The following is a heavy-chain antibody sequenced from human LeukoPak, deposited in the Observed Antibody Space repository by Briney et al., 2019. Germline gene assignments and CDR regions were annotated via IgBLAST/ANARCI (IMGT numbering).Heavy chain of an antibody. J-gene: IGHJ4*02. Sequence: SQTLSLTCTVSGGSISSGDYYWGCIRQPPGKGLEWIGYIYYSGSTSYNPSLKSRVAISVDTSKNQFSLKLSSVTAADTAVYYCARSIASGDYVDYWGQGTLVTVSS. D-gene: IGHD4-17*01. CDR2: IYYSGST. V-gene: IGHV4-30-4*01. CDR3: ARSIASGDYVDY. CDR1: GGSISSGDYY.